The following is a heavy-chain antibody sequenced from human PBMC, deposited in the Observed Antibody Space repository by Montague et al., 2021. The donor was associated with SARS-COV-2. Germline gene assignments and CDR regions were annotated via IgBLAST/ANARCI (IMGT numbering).Heavy chain of an antibody. D-gene: IGHD3-10*01. V-gene: IGHV4-34*01. CDR3: ARRLYSFGSGTYRD. CDR1: GGSFIGYY. Sequence: SQTLSLTCTVSGGSFIGYYWSWIRQPPGKGLEWIGEINHNGNTEYNPSLKSRLTISLDTSRTHISLQLTSMTAADTAVYFCARRLYSFGSGTYRDWGQGTLVTVSS. J-gene: IGHJ4*02. CDR2: INHNGNT.